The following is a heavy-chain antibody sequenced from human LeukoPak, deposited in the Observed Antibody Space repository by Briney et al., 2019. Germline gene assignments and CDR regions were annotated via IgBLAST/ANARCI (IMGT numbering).Heavy chain of an antibody. Sequence: GGSLRLSWAASGFSSSNYGFHWVRQAPGKGLDWVSAISYDGKNIHYADSVKGRFTISRDNSRNTVYLQMNSLRVEDTAVYYCAKSYSRKSVLDFFVHYWGQGTRVTVSS. CDR1: GFSSSNYG. CDR3: AKSYSRKSVLDFFVHY. CDR2: ISYDGKNI. D-gene: IGHD5/OR15-5a*01. V-gene: IGHV3-33*06. J-gene: IGHJ4*02.